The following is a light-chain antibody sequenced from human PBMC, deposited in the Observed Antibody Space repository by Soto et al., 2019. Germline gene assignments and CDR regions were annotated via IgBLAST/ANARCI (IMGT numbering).Light chain of an antibody. CDR2: EVT. J-gene: IGLJ1*01. CDR3: SSYAGSDNPYV. CDR1: SGDDGGYDY. V-gene: IGLV2-8*01. Sequence: QSVLTQPPSASGSPGQSVTISCTGTSGDDGGYDYVSWYQQHPGKAPKLMIYEVTKRPLGVPDRFSGSKSGNTASLTVSGLQAEDEADYYCSSYAGSDNPYVFGTGTKVTVL.